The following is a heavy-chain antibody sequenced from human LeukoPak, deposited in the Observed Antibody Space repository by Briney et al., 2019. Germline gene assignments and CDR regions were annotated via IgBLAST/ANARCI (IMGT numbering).Heavy chain of an antibody. Sequence: SETLSLTCAVYGGSFSGYYWSWIRQPPGKGLEWIGEINHSGSTNYNPSLKSRVTISVDTSKNQFSLKLSSVTAADTAVYYCARTYYYDSSGYYQEWGQGTLVTVSS. D-gene: IGHD3-22*01. J-gene: IGHJ4*02. CDR1: GGSFSGYY. CDR2: INHSGST. CDR3: ARTYYYDSSGYYQE. V-gene: IGHV4-34*01.